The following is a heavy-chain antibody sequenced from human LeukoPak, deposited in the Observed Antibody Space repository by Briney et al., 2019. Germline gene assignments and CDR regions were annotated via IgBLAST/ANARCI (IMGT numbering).Heavy chain of an antibody. D-gene: IGHD3-3*01. V-gene: IGHV1-18*01. CDR3: ARDRPQDYDVWSGSSSYYYYMDV. J-gene: IGHJ6*03. CDR1: GYTFTRYG. CDR2: ISAYNGNT. Sequence: GASVKVSCKASGYTFTRYGISWVRQAPGQGLEWMGWISAYNGNTNYAQKLQGRVTMTTDTSTSTAYMELRSLRSDDTAVYYCARDRPQDYDVWSGSSSYYYYMDVWGKGTTVTVSS.